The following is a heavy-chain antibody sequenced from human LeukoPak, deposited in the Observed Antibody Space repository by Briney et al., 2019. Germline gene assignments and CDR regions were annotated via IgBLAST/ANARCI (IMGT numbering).Heavy chain of an antibody. CDR2: IYYSGST. V-gene: IGHV4-39*01. CDR3: AGRVVPAAIRSFGGAFDI. D-gene: IGHD2-2*02. CDR1: GGSISSSDYY. J-gene: IGHJ3*02. Sequence: PSQTLSLTCTVSGGSISSSDYYWGWIRQPPGKGLEWIGSIYYSGSTYYNPSLKSRVTISVDTSKNQFSLKLSSVTAADTAVYYCAGRVVPAAIRSFGGAFDIWGQGTMVTVSS.